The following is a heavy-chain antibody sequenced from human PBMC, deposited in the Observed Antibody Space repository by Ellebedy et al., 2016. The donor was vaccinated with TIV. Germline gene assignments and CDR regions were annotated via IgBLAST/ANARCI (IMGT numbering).Heavy chain of an antibody. CDR2: ISYDGSNK. D-gene: IGHD6-19*01. J-gene: IGHJ3*02. CDR1: GFTFSSYG. Sequence: PGGSLRLSCAASGFTFSSYGMHWVRQAPGKGLEWVAVISYDGSNKYYADSVKGRFTISRDNSKNTLYLQMNSVRAEDTAVYYCARVAVAGTGDAFDIWGQGTMVTVSS. V-gene: IGHV3-30*03. CDR3: ARVAVAGTGDAFDI.